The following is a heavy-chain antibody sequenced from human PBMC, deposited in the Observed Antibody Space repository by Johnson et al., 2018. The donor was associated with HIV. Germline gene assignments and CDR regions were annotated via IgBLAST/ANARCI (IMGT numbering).Heavy chain of an antibody. CDR1: GFIVSSKY. CDR3: ATKGSKWELSVEGFAV. J-gene: IGHJ3*01. CDR2: LYADGRT. D-gene: IGHD1-26*01. Sequence: EVQVVESGGGLVQPGGSLRLSCAASGFIVSSKYMTWFRQAPGKGLEWVSVLYADGRTYYADSVKGRFTVSSDYSENTLYLQMNSLTAEDTAVYYCATKGSKWELSVEGFAVWGQGTMVTVSS. V-gene: IGHV3-66*02.